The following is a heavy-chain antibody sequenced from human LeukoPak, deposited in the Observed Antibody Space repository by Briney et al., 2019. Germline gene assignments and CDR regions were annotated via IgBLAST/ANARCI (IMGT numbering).Heavy chain of an antibody. CDR3: AKFRSRDAYNFDY. J-gene: IGHJ4*02. CDR1: GYTFTSYY. D-gene: IGHD5-24*01. Sequence: ASVKVSCKASGYTFTSYYMHWVRQAPGQGLEWMGIINPSGGSTTYAQKFQGRVTMTRDMFTSTVYMELSSLRSEDTAVYYCAKFRSRDAYNFDYWGQGTLVTVSS. CDR2: INPSGGST. V-gene: IGHV1-46*01.